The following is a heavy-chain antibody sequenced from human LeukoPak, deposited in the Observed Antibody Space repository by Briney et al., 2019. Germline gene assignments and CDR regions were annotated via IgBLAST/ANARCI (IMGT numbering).Heavy chain of an antibody. V-gene: IGHV4-30-4*02. Sequence: PSDTLSLTCTVSCGSISSGDYYWGWIRQPPGKGLEWIGYIYYSGTLYYNPSLRSQVTISVDTSKNQFSLKLTSVAAADTAVYYCVRGYCSGGRFYHPWGQGTLVTVSS. CDR2: IYYSGTL. CDR3: VRGYCSGGRFYHP. CDR1: CGSISSGDYY. J-gene: IGHJ5*02. D-gene: IGHD2-15*01.